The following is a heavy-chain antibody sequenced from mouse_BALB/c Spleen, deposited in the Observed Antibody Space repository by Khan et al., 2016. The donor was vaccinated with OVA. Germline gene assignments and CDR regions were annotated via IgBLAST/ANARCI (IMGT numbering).Heavy chain of an antibody. CDR3: TRSCNYGYYFDY. D-gene: IGHD2-4*01. Sequence: EVELVESGGGLVQPGGSRKLSCAASGFTFSSFGMHWVRQAPEKGLEWVAYISSDSSTIYYADKVKGRFTLSRDNPKNTLFLQITSLRSDDTAMYYCTRSCNYGYYFDYWGQGTTLTVSS. J-gene: IGHJ2*01. CDR1: GFTFSSFG. CDR2: ISSDSSTI. V-gene: IGHV5-17*02.